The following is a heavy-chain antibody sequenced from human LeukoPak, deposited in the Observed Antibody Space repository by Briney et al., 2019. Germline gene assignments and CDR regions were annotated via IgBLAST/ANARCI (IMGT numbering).Heavy chain of an antibody. CDR1: GYTFTSYG. CDR3: ARGRGWYCSGGSCSLDY. Sequence: ASVKVSCKASGYTFTSYGISWVRQAPGQGLEWMGWISAYNGNTNYAQKLQDRVTMTTDTSTSTAYMELRSLRSDDTAVYYCARGRGWYCSGGSCSLDYWGQGTLVTVSS. CDR2: ISAYNGNT. D-gene: IGHD2-15*01. J-gene: IGHJ4*02. V-gene: IGHV1-18*01.